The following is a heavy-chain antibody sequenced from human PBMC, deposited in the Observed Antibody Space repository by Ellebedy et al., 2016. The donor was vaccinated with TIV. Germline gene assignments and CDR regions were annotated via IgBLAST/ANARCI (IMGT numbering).Heavy chain of an antibody. CDR1: GFSFRSYW. CDR3: ATDGSYGDYRSPTHAFEV. Sequence: GGSLRLSCAASGFSFRSYWMSWVRQTPGKGLEWVANINQAGSEKYYVDSVKGRFTISRDNAKNSLYLQMISLRAEDTAVYYCATDGSYGDYRSPTHAFEVWGQGTMVTVSS. CDR2: INQAGSEK. J-gene: IGHJ3*01. D-gene: IGHD4-17*01. V-gene: IGHV3-7*01.